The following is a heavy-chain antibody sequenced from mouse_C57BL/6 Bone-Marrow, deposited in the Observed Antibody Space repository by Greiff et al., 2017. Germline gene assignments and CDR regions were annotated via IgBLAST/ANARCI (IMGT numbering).Heavy chain of an antibody. CDR2: IYPGGGYT. CDR1: GYTFTNYW. Sequence: QVQLQQSGAELVRPGTSVKMSCKASGYTFTNYWIGWAKQRPGHGLEWIGDIYPGGGYTNYNEKFKGKATLTADKSSSTAYMQFSSLTSEDSAIYYCARESTTVVFYWYFDVWGTGTTVTVSS. D-gene: IGHD1-1*01. V-gene: IGHV1-63*01. J-gene: IGHJ1*03. CDR3: ARESTTVVFYWYFDV.